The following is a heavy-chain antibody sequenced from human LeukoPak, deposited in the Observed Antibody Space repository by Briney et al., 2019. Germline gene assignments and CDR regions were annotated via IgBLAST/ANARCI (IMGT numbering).Heavy chain of an antibody. D-gene: IGHD3-10*01. Sequence: SETLSLTCTVSGGSISSSSFYWGWIRQPPGKGLEWIGSFYYTGSTYYNPSLKSRVTLSVDTSKNQISLKLSSVTAADTAVYYCARVGSVRGVPFDYWGQGTLVTVSS. CDR3: ARVGSVRGVPFDY. CDR2: FYYTGST. CDR1: GGSISSSSFY. V-gene: IGHV4-39*02. J-gene: IGHJ4*02.